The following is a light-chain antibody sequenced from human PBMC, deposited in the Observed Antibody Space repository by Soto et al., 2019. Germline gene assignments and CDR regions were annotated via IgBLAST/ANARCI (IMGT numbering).Light chain of an antibody. Sequence: QSALTQPASVSGSPGQSSTISCTGTSGDVGSYDLVSWYQQPPGKAPKLMIYEVTKRPSGVSDRFSGSKSGNTASLTISGLQAEDEANYYCCSYAGSSTVIFGGGTKLTVL. J-gene: IGLJ2*01. CDR2: EVT. CDR1: SGDVGSYDL. V-gene: IGLV2-23*02. CDR3: CSYAGSSTVI.